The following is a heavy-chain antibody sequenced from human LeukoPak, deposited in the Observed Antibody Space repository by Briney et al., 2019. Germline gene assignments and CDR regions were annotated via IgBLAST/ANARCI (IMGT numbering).Heavy chain of an antibody. CDR2: IYPNSGGT. Sequence: ASVKLSCKTSGYTFTSYGISWVRQAPGPGLERMGWIYPNSGGTRYAQKVQGRVPMTRDTSISTAYMELSSLSSDDTAVYCCARDRSGNSFDPWGQGTLVTVSS. CDR3: ARDRSGNSFDP. J-gene: IGHJ5*02. D-gene: IGHD3-3*01. V-gene: IGHV1-2*02. CDR1: GYTFTSYG.